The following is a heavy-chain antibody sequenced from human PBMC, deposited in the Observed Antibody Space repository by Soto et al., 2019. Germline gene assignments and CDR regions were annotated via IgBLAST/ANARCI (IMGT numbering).Heavy chain of an antibody. Sequence: QVQLQQWGAGLLKPSETLSLTCTVNGGSLTGYYWSWIRQPPGKGLEWIGEVKDGGSTNYSPSHRGRVSISADPSKHHFSLRLNSVTAADTAVYFCARGQEGIVATHWDQGALVTVSS. CDR1: GGSLTGYY. CDR3: ARGQEGIVATH. V-gene: IGHV4-34*01. J-gene: IGHJ4*02. CDR2: VKDGGST. D-gene: IGHD5-12*01.